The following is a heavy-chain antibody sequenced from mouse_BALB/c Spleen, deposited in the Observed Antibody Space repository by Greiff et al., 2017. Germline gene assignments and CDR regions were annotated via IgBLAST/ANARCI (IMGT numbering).Heavy chain of an antibody. J-gene: IGHJ2*01. V-gene: IGHV3-6*02. D-gene: IGHD1-1*01. Sequence: EVQLQESGPGLVKPSQSLSLTCSVTGYSITSGYYWNWIRQFPGNKLEWMGYISYDGSNNYNPSLKNRISITRDTSKNQFFLKLNSVTTEDTATYYCASLRDYYGSSSFDYWGQGTTLTVSS. CDR3: ASLRDYYGSSSFDY. CDR1: GYSITSGYY. CDR2: ISYDGSN.